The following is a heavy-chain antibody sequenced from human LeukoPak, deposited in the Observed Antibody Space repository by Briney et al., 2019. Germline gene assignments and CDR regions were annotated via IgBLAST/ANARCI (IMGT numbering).Heavy chain of an antibody. J-gene: IGHJ3*02. CDR2: IYYSGNT. D-gene: IGHD3-9*01. CDR1: GGSIRSTTYY. CDR3: ARGRIYDILTGYYKRGAFDI. V-gene: IGHV4-39*07. Sequence: SETLSLTCSVSGGSIRSTTYYWGWIRPPPGKGLEWIGSIYYSGNTYYSPSLMSRVTISVDTSKNQFSLNLSSVTAADTAVYYCARGRIYDILTGYYKRGAFDIWGQGTMVTVSS.